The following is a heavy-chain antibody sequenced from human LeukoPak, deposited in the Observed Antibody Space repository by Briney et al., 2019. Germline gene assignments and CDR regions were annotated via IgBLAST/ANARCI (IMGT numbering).Heavy chain of an antibody. CDR1: GFTFSSYA. J-gene: IGHJ3*02. Sequence: GGSLRLSCAASGFTFSSYAMSWIRQAPGKGLEWVSAISGSGGSTYYADFVKGRFTISRDNSKNTLYLQMNSLRAEDTAVYYCARDPNGDYVGAFDILGQGTMVTVSS. CDR3: ARDPNGDYVGAFDI. D-gene: IGHD4-17*01. CDR2: ISGSGGST. V-gene: IGHV3-23*01.